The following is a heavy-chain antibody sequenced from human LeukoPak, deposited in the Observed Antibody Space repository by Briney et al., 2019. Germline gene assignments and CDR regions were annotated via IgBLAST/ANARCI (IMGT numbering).Heavy chain of an antibody. J-gene: IGHJ5*02. V-gene: IGHV1-2*02. CDR2: INPNSGDT. CDR3: ARVAVEMASWFDP. D-gene: IGHD5-24*01. Sequence: ASVKVSCKASGYTFTGYHMHWVRQAPGQGLDWMGWINPNSGDTNYAQKFQGRVTMTRDTSISTAYVELSRLRSDDTAVYYCARVAVEMASWFDPWGQGTLVTVSS. CDR1: GYTFTGYH.